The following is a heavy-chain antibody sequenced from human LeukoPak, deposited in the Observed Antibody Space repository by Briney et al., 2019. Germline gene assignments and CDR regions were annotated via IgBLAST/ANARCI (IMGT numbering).Heavy chain of an antibody. V-gene: IGHV3-15*01. CDR3: TSNLYCSTSSCYTLDN. Sequence: GGSLRLSCAASGFTFSNGWMSWVRQAPGKGLEWVGRIKSKSERGTTDYAAPVKGRFTISRDGSTNTVYLHMDSLKTEDTAVYFCTSNLYCSTSSCYTLDNWGQGTLVAVSP. CDR1: GFTFSNGW. CDR2: IKSKSERGTT. J-gene: IGHJ4*02. D-gene: IGHD2-2*02.